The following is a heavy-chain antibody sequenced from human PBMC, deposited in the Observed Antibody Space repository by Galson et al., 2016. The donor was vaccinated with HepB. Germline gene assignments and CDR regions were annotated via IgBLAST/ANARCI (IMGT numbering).Heavy chain of an antibody. D-gene: IGHD1-26*01. CDR1: GVSITSGGYF. V-gene: IGHV4-31*03. CDR2: ISYSESP. CDR3: AKTETPGAPGRIGHIDF. J-gene: IGHJ4*02. Sequence: TLSLTCTVSGVSITSGGYFWSWVRQYPGKGLEWFGYISYSESPHSNPSLTGRVIISADTSKNQFSLTSLRAEDTAVYYCAKTETPGAPGRIGHIDFWGQGTLVTVSS.